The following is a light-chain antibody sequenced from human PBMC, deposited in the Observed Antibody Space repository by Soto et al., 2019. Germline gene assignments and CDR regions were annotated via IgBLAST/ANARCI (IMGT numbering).Light chain of an antibody. Sequence: VLTQTPSVSVAPGQTARITCGGNNIRNKSVQWYQQKPGQAPVVVVYDDTNRPSGIPERFSGSNSGNTATLTISRVEAGDEADYYCQVWDSSSVHWVFGGGTKVTVL. V-gene: IGLV3-21*02. CDR3: QVWDSSSVHWV. J-gene: IGLJ3*02. CDR1: NIRNKS. CDR2: DDT.